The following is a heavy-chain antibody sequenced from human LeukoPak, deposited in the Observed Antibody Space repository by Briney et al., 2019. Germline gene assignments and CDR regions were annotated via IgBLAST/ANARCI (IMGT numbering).Heavy chain of an antibody. CDR2: INTDGSST. D-gene: IGHD2-2*02. CDR1: GFTFSSYW. Sequence: GGSLRLSCAASGFTFSSYWMHWVRQAPGKGLVWVSRINTDGSSTSYADSVKGRFTISRDNAKNTLYLQMNSLRAEDTAVYYCAREPGYCSSTSCYKSDYYYYMDVWGKGTTVTVSS. J-gene: IGHJ6*03. V-gene: IGHV3-74*01. CDR3: AREPGYCSSTSCYKSDYYYYMDV.